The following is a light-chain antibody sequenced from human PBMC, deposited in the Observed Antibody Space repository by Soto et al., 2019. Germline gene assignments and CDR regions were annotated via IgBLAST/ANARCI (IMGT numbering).Light chain of an antibody. CDR1: TSDVGAYNY. J-gene: IGLJ2*01. CDR2: DVK. V-gene: IGLV2-14*01. CDR3: CSYTTSKFEV. Sequence: QSALTQPASVSGSPGQSITISYYGSTSDVGAYNYVSWYQQHPGKAPKLIIYDVKNRPSGVTNRFSGSKSGSTASLTISGLQADDEADYYCCSYTTSKFEVLGGGTKVTVL.